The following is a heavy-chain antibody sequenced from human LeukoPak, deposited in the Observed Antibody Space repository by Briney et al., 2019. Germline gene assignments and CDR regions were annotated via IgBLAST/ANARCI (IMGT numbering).Heavy chain of an antibody. D-gene: IGHD1-1*01. J-gene: IGHJ6*02. CDR2: IVVGSGNT. CDR1: GFTFTSTA. V-gene: IGHV1-58*02. CDR3: AATIKEYNRYYYYYYGMDV. Sequence: SVKASCKASGFTFTSTAMQWVRQARGQRLEWIGWIVVGSGNTNYAQKFQERVTITRDMSTSTAYMELSSLRSEDTAVYYCAATIKEYNRYYYYYYGMDVWGQGTTVTVSS.